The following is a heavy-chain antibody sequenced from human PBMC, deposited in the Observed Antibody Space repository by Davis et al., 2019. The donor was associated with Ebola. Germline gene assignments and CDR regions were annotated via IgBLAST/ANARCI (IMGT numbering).Heavy chain of an antibody. CDR3: ARDRDGDYSFDY. CDR2: IWYDGSNK. CDR1: GFTFSSYG. V-gene: IGHV3-33*01. J-gene: IGHJ4*02. D-gene: IGHD4-17*01. Sequence: LSLTCAASGFTFSSYGMHWVRQAPGKGLEWVAVIWYDGSNKYYADSVKGRFTISRDNSKNTLYLQMNSLRAEDTAVYYCARDRDGDYSFDYWGQGTLVTVSS.